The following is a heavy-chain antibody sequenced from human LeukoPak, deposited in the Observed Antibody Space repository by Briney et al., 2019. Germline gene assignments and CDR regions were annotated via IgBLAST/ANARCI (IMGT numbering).Heavy chain of an antibody. CDR1: GYTFTGYY. J-gene: IGHJ4*02. Sequence: APVKVSCKASGYTFTGYYMHWVRQAPGQGLEWMGWINPNSGGTNYAQKFQGRVTMTRDTSISTAYMELSRLRSDDTAVYYCARGEGEKWSPYYFDYWGQGTLVTVSS. V-gene: IGHV1-2*02. CDR3: ARGEGEKWSPYYFDY. CDR2: INPNSGGT. D-gene: IGHD3-16*01.